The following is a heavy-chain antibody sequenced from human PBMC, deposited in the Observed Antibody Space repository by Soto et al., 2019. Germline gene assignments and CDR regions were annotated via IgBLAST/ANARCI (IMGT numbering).Heavy chain of an antibody. CDR1: GITFSSYS. J-gene: IGHJ5*02. Sequence: EVQLVESGGGLVKPGGSLRLSCAASGITFSSYSMHWVRQAPGKGLEWVSSIGSPSTYIYYPDSVRGRFTISRDDAKNSLYLLMSSLRAEDTAVYYGARGSYNWFDPWGQGTLVTVSS. CDR2: IGSPSTYI. CDR3: ARGSYNWFDP. V-gene: IGHV3-21*01.